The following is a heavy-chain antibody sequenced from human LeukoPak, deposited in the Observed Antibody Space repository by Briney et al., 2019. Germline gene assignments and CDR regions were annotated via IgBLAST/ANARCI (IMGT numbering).Heavy chain of an antibody. D-gene: IGHD5-12*01. CDR2: ISSSGSTI. J-gene: IGHJ5*02. CDR1: GFTFSDYY. CDR3: ARKGDRVATNWFDP. V-gene: IGHV3-11*01. Sequence: GGSLRLSCAASGFTFSDYYMSWLRQAPGKGLDWVSYISSSGSTIYYADSVKSRFTSSRDKGKNSLYLQMNSLRAEDTAVYYCARKGDRVATNWFDPWGQGTLVTVSS.